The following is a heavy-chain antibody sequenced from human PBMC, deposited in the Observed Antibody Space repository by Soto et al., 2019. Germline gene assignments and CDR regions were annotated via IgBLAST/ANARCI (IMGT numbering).Heavy chain of an antibody. D-gene: IGHD6-13*01. Sequence: PXEXLKISCQCSGYXFSNFWIGWVRQLPGQGLEWIGIIYPGDHETRYSPSFLGKVTISAEKSINTAYLQWSSIEAADSAFYFCARSPRSRPYFDVWGQGALVTVSS. J-gene: IGHJ4*02. V-gene: IGHV5-51*01. CDR1: GYXFSNFW. CDR2: IYPGDHET. CDR3: ARSPRSRPYFDV.